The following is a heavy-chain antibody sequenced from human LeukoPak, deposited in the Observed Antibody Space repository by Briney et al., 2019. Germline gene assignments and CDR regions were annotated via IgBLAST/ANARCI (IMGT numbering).Heavy chain of an antibody. J-gene: IGHJ2*01. Sequence: ASVKVSCKASGYTFTGYYMHWVRQAPGQGLEWMGWINPNSGSTNYAQKFQDWVTMTRDTSISTVYMELSRLRSDDTAVYYCARGVDYYGSGSLGYFDLWGRGTLVTVSS. V-gene: IGHV1-2*04. CDR1: GYTFTGYY. CDR3: ARGVDYYGSGSLGYFDL. D-gene: IGHD3-10*01. CDR2: INPNSGST.